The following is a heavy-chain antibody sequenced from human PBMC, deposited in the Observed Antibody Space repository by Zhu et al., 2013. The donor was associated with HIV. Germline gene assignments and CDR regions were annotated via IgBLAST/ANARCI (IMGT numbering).Heavy chain of an antibody. J-gene: IGHJ3*02. V-gene: IGHV1-69*01. CDR1: GGTFSSYA. CDR2: IIPIFGTA. CDR3: ARGGVTIFGVVIRDAFDI. D-gene: IGHD3-3*01. Sequence: QVQLVQSGAEVKKPGSSVKVSCKASGGTFSSYAISWVRQAPGQGLEWMGGIIPIFGTANYAQKFQGRVTITADESTSTAYMELSSLRSEDTAVYYCARGGVTIFGVVIRDAFDIWGQGTMVTVSS.